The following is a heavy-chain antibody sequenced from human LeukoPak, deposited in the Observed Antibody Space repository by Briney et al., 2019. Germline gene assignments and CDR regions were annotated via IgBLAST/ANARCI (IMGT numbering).Heavy chain of an antibody. CDR2: IKQDGSEK. CDR1: GFTFSSYW. CDR3: ARDSYDSSGYSKF. V-gene: IGHV3-7*01. Sequence: PGGSLRLSCAASGFTFSSYWMSWVRQAPGKGLEWVANIKQDGSEKYYVDSVKGRFTISRDNAKNSLYLRMNSLRAEDTAVYYCARDSYDSSGYSKFWGQGTLVTVSS. J-gene: IGHJ4*02. D-gene: IGHD3-22*01.